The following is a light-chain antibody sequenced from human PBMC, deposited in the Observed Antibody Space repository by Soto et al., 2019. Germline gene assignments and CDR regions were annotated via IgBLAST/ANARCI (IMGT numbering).Light chain of an antibody. CDR3: QQYGGSPLVT. Sequence: ETVLTQSPGTLSLSPGERATLSCRASQSISSGYLAWYQQRPGQAPRRLISGASNRATGIPDRFSGSGSGTDFTLTNRRLETEDSAVYCCQQYGGSPLVTFGGGTKVEIK. V-gene: IGKV3-20*01. J-gene: IGKJ4*01. CDR1: QSISSGY. CDR2: GAS.